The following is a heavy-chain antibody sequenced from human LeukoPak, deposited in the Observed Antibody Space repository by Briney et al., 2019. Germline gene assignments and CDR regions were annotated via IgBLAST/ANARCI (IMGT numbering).Heavy chain of an antibody. CDR1: GGSINSHY. D-gene: IGHD6-19*01. Sequence: SETLSLTCAVSGGSINSHYWGWIRQPPGKGLQWIGDIYYTGKNNYNPSLKSRVTISLDTSKDHLSLNLTSVLAADTAIYYCVRRDTGWNYLDYWGQGILVTVSS. J-gene: IGHJ4*02. V-gene: IGHV4-59*08. CDR2: IYYTGKN. CDR3: VRRDTGWNYLDY.